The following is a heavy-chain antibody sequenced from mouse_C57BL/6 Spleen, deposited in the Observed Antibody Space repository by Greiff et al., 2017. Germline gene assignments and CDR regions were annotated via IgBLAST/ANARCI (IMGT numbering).Heavy chain of an antibody. CDR3: GRHDYYGGSYDAMDY. J-gene: IGHJ4*01. CDR2: ISSGGSYT. V-gene: IGHV5-6*01. D-gene: IGHD1-1*01. Sequence: EVQGVESGGDLVKPGGSLKLSCAASGFTFSSYGMSWVRQTPDKRLEWVATISSGGSYTYYPDSVKGRFTISRDNAKNTLYLQMSSLKSEDTAMYYCGRHDYYGGSYDAMDYWGQGTSVTVSS. CDR1: GFTFSSYG.